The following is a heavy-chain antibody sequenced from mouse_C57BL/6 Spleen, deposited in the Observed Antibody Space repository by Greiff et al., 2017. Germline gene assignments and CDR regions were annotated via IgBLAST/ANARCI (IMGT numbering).Heavy chain of an antibody. CDR2: INPSSGYT. D-gene: IGHD5-1-1*01. CDR3: ATNTSSYGYFDV. CDR1: GYTFTSYT. Sequence: QVQLQQSGAELARPGASVKMSCKASGYTFTSYTMHWVKQRPGQGLEWIGYINPSSGYTKYNQKFKDKATLTADKSSSTAYMQLSSLTSEDSAVYYCATNTSSYGYFDVWGTGTTVTVST. J-gene: IGHJ1*03. V-gene: IGHV1-4*01.